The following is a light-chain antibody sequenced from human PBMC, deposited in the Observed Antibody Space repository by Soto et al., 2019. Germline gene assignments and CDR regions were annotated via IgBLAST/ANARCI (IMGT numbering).Light chain of an antibody. CDR2: GAS. CDR3: QQYGRTSWT. Sequence: EIVLTQSPGTLSLSPGEGATLSCRASQSVSTNFFAWYQQKPGQAPRLLIYGASTRGTGIPDRFSGSGSGTDFTLTISRLEPEDFAVYYCQQYGRTSWTFGQGTKVDIK. CDR1: QSVSTNF. J-gene: IGKJ1*01. V-gene: IGKV3-20*01.